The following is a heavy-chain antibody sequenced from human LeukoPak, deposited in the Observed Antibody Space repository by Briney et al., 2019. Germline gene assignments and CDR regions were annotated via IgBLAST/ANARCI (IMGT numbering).Heavy chain of an antibody. CDR3: ARAREAYYDRAFDI. V-gene: IGHV3-21*01. CDR1: GFTFSSYS. D-gene: IGHD3-22*01. Sequence: GGSLRLSCAASGFTFSSYSMNWVRQAPGKGLEWVSSITSSNSYKDYANSVKGRFTISRDNAKNSLYLQMNSLRAEDTAVYYCARAREAYYDRAFDIWGQGTMVFVSS. J-gene: IGHJ3*02. CDR2: ITSSNSYK.